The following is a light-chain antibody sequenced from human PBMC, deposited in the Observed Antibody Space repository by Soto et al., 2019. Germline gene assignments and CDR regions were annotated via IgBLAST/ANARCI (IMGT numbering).Light chain of an antibody. Sequence: QSALTQPASVSGSPGQSITISFTGTSSDVGGYNYVSWYQQHPGKAPKLMIYDVINRPSGVSNRFSGSKSGNSASLTISGLQAEDEADYYCSSYTSSSTYVVFGGGTKLTVL. CDR3: SSYTSSSTYVV. V-gene: IGLV2-14*03. J-gene: IGLJ2*01. CDR1: SSDVGGYNY. CDR2: DVI.